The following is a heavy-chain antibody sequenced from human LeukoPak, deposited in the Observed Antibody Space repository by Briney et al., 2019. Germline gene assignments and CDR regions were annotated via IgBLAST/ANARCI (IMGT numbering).Heavy chain of an antibody. CDR3: ARRLDGYSYGYADY. D-gene: IGHD5-18*01. CDR2: ISSSSSYI. CDR1: GFTFSSYS. J-gene: IGHJ4*02. Sequence: GSLRLSCAASGFTFSSYSMNWVRQAPGKGLEWVSSISSSSSYIYYADSVKGRFTISRDNAKNSLYLQMNSLRAEDTAVYYCARRLDGYSYGYADYWGQGTLVTVSS. V-gene: IGHV3-21*01.